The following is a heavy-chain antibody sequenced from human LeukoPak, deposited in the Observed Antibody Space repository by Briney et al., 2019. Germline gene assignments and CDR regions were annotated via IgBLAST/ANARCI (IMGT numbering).Heavy chain of an antibody. CDR2: ISYDGSNK. CDR1: GFTFSSYA. D-gene: IGHD5-24*01. Sequence: GGSLRLSCAASGFTFSSYAMHWVRQAPGKGLEWVAVISYDGSNKYYADSVKGRFTISRDNSKNTLYLQMNSLRAEDTAVYYCARDNRGYNYFDYWGQGTLVTVSS. V-gene: IGHV3-30-3*01. J-gene: IGHJ4*02. CDR3: ARDNRGYNYFDY.